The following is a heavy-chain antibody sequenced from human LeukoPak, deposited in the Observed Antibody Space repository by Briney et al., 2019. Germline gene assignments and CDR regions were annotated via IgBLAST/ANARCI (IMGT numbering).Heavy chain of an antibody. V-gene: IGHV4-39*02. J-gene: IGHJ4*02. CDR3: ARELTGIAARPYRLFDY. D-gene: IGHD6-6*01. CDR1: GGSISSSSYY. Sequence: SETLSLTCTVSGGSISSSSYYWGWIRQPPGKGLEWIGSIYYSGSTYYNPSLKSRVTISVDTSKNQFSLKLSSVTAADTAVYYCARELTGIAARPYRLFDYWGQGTLVTVSS. CDR2: IYYSGST.